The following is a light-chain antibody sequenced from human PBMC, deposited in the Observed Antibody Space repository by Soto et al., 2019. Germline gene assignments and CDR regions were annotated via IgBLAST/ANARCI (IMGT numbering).Light chain of an antibody. J-gene: IGLJ2*01. CDR3: AAWDDSLNGVV. V-gene: IGLV1-44*01. Sequence: QSVLTQPPSASGTPGQRVTISCSGSSSNIETNTVNWYQQLPRTAPKLLIYTNNQRPSGVPERFSASTSGTSASLAISGLQSEDEADYYCAAWDDSLNGVVFGGGTKLTVL. CDR2: TNN. CDR1: SSNIETNT.